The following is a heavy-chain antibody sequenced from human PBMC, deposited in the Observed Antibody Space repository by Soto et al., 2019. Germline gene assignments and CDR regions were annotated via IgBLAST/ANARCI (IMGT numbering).Heavy chain of an antibody. J-gene: IGHJ6*02. Sequence: SETLSLTCAVYGGSFSGYYWSWIRQPPGKGLEWIGEINHSGSTNYNPSLKSRVTITVDTSKNQFSLKLRYVTAADTAVYYCARFRTYYGSGSYPFYYYGMDVWGQGTTVTVSS. V-gene: IGHV4-34*01. CDR3: ARFRTYYGSGSYPFYYYGMDV. CDR1: GGSFSGYY. D-gene: IGHD3-10*01. CDR2: INHSGST.